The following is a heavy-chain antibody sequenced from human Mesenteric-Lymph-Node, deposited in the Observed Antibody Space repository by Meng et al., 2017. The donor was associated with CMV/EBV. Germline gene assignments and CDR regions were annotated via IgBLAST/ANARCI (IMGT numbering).Heavy chain of an antibody. V-gene: IGHV4-61*01. J-gene: IGHJ3*02. Sequence: SETLSLTCTVSGGSASSGSYYWSWIRQPPGKGLEWIGYIYYSGSTNYNPSLKSRVTISVDTSKNQFSLKLSSVTAADTAVYYCAREGRSGVYAFDIWGQGTMVTVSS. CDR1: GGSASSGSYY. CDR2: IYYSGST. D-gene: IGHD2-15*01. CDR3: AREGRSGVYAFDI.